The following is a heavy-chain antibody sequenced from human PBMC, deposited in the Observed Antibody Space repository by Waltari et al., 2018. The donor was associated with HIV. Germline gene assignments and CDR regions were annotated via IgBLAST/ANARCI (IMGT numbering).Heavy chain of an antibody. CDR1: GFTFSSYA. CDR3: AKDNSLAGAFDI. Sequence: EVQLLESGGGLVQPGGSLRLSCAASGFTFSSYAMSWVRQAPGKGLEWVSAISGSGCSTYYADSVKGRFTISRDNSKNTLYLQMNSLRAEDTAVYYCAKDNSLAGAFDIWGQGTMVTVSS. J-gene: IGHJ3*02. D-gene: IGHD1-1*01. V-gene: IGHV3-23*01. CDR2: ISGSGCST.